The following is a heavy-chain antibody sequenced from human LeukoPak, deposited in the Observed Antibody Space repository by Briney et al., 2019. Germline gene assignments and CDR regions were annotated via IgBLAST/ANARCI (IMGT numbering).Heavy chain of an antibody. V-gene: IGHV3-11*04. CDR1: GFTFSDYY. Sequence: GGSLRLSCAVSGFTFSDYYMSWIRQAPGKGLEWISYISSRANSIYYVDSVKGRFTISRDNAKNSLYLQMNSLRAEDTAVYYCVRSRGYSYGIDYWGQGTLVTVSS. J-gene: IGHJ4*02. CDR2: ISSRANSI. D-gene: IGHD5-18*01. CDR3: VRSRGYSYGIDY.